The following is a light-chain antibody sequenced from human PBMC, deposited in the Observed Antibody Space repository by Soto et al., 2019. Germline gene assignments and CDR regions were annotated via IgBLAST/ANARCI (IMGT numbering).Light chain of an antibody. CDR3: QQYASSPLT. Sequence: EIVMTQSPATLSVSPGERATLSCRASQTISDNLAWYQQRPGQSPRLLIYAASSRATGIPARFSGSGSGTDFTLTISRLEPEDFAVYYCQQYASSPLTFGGGTKVDIK. J-gene: IGKJ4*01. V-gene: IGKV3-15*01. CDR2: AAS. CDR1: QTISDN.